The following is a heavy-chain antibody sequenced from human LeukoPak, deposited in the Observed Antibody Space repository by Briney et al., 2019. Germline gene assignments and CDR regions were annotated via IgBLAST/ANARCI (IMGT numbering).Heavy chain of an antibody. J-gene: IGHJ4*02. CDR2: INHSGST. Sequence: PSETLSLTCAVYGASFSDYYGSWIRQPPGKGLEWIGEINHSGSTNYNPSLTSRVTISVDTSKNLFSLRLTSVTAADTAVYYCARAQGYCTGALCYLGRVYYFDYWGQGALVTVSS. V-gene: IGHV4-34*01. CDR3: ARAQGYCTGALCYLGRVYYFDY. CDR1: GASFSDYY. D-gene: IGHD2-8*02.